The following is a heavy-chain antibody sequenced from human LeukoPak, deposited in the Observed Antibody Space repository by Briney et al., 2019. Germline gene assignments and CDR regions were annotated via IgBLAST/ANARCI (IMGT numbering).Heavy chain of an antibody. CDR2: SYYTGTT. D-gene: IGHD2-15*01. V-gene: IGHV4-39*01. J-gene: IGHJ5*02. CDR3: ARQPALSYCSGGTCWFDP. CDR1: GGSISSASYY. Sequence: SETLSHTCTVSGGSISSASYYWGWIRQPPGKGLEWIGSSYYTGTTYYNPSLKSRVTIALDTSKDHFSLKLTSVTAADTAVYYCARQPALSYCSGGTCWFDPWGQGILVTVSS.